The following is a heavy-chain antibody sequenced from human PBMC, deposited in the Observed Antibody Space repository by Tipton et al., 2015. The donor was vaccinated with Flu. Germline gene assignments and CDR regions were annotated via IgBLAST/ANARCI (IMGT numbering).Heavy chain of an antibody. Sequence: QLVQSGGGLIQPGGSLRLSCAASGFTVSRDYMSWVRQAPGKGLEWVSLIKGDGSTKYADSVKGRFTISRDDSKSTLYLQMNSLRAADTAVYHCARESGPTSRPKYFDYWGQGTLVTVPS. D-gene: IGHD3-16*01. CDR1: GFTVSRDY. CDR2: IKGDGST. CDR3: ARESGPTSRPKYFDY. J-gene: IGHJ4*02. V-gene: IGHV3-53*01.